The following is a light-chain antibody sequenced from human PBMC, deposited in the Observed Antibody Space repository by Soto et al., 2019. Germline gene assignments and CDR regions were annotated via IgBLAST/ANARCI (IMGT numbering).Light chain of an antibody. V-gene: IGLV1-40*01. Sequence: QSVLTQPPSVSGAPGQRVTISCTGSSSNIGAGYGVHWYQQLPGTAPKLLIYGNSNRPSGVPDRFSGSKSGTSASLAITGLHAEEEADYCCPSYVSSLSGWVFGGGTKLTVL. J-gene: IGLJ3*02. CDR1: SSNIGAGYG. CDR3: PSYVSSLSGWV. CDR2: GNS.